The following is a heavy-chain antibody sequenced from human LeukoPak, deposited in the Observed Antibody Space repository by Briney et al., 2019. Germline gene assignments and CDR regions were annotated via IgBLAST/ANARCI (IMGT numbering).Heavy chain of an antibody. CDR2: IYYSGST. CDR3: ARPLPAAAGKVGAGYYYYGMDV. CDR1: GGSISSSSYY. J-gene: IGHJ6*02. D-gene: IGHD6-13*01. Sequence: SETLSLTCTVSGGSISSSSYYWGWIRQPPGKGLEWIGSIYYSGSTYYNPSLKSRVTISVDTSKNQFSLKLSSVTAADTAVYYCARPLPAAAGKVGAGYYYYGMDVWGQGTTVTVSS. V-gene: IGHV4-39*01.